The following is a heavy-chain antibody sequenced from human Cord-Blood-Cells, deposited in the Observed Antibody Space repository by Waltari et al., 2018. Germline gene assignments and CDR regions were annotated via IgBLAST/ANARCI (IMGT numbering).Heavy chain of an antibody. V-gene: IGHV4-39*07. Sequence: QLQLQESGPGLVKPSETLSLTCTVSGGSIRRSSYYWGWIRQHPGTGLEWIGSIYYIGSTYYNPSLKSRVTISVDTSKNQFSLKLSSVTAADTAVYYCARQSLYGAPFDYWGQGTLVTVSS. CDR1: GGSIRRSSYY. J-gene: IGHJ4*02. CDR3: ARQSLYGAPFDY. CDR2: IYYIGST. D-gene: IGHD4-17*01.